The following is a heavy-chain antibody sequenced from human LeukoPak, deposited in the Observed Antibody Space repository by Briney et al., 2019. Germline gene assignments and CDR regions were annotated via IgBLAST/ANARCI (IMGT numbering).Heavy chain of an antibody. V-gene: IGHV4-34*01. Sequence: SETLSLTCAVYGGSFSGYYWSWLRQPPGKGLEWIGEINHSGSTNYNPSLKSRVTISVDTSKNQFSLKLSSVTAADTAVYYCARGAHHRYYDILTGSTHPNNWFDPWGQGTLVTVSS. CDR3: ARGAHHRYYDILTGSTHPNNWFDP. D-gene: IGHD3-9*01. J-gene: IGHJ5*02. CDR2: INHSGST. CDR1: GGSFSGYY.